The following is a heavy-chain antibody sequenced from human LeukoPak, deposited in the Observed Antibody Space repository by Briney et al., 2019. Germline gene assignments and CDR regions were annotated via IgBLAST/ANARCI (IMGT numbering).Heavy chain of an antibody. V-gene: IGHV3-9*01. CDR3: AKATLYYYMDV. Sequence: GGSLRLSCAASGFTFDDYAMHWVRQAPGKGLEWVSGISWNSGSIGYADSVKGRFTISRDNAKNSLYLQMNSLRAEDTALYYCAKATLYYYMDVWGKGTRSPSP. J-gene: IGHJ6*03. CDR1: GFTFDDYA. CDR2: ISWNSGSI.